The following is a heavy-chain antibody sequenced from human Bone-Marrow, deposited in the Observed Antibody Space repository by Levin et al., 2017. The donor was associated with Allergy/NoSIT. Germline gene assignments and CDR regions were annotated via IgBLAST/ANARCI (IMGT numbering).Heavy chain of an antibody. D-gene: IGHD2-15*01. CDR1: GFTFSSYA. CDR3: VKEYCGGGSCYPAEYFQH. CDR2: ISGSGGDT. V-gene: IGHV3-23*01. Sequence: PGGSLRLSCAASGFTFSSYAMSWVRQAPGKGLEWVSAISGSGGDTYYADSVKGRFTITRDNSKNTQYLQMNSLRAEDTAVYYCVKEYCGGGSCYPAEYFQHWGQGTLVTVSS. J-gene: IGHJ1*01.